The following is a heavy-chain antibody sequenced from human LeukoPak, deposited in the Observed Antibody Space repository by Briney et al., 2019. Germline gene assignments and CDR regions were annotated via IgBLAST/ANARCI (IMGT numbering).Heavy chain of an antibody. CDR3: AKLYSSGWYVGY. J-gene: IGHJ4*02. D-gene: IGHD6-19*01. Sequence: GGSLRLTCAASGFTFSSYAMSWVRQAPGKGLEWVSAISGSGGSTYYADSVKGRFTISRDNSKNTLYLQMNSLRAEDTAVYYCAKLYSSGWYVGYWGQGTLVTVSS. V-gene: IGHV3-23*01. CDR2: ISGSGGST. CDR1: GFTFSSYA.